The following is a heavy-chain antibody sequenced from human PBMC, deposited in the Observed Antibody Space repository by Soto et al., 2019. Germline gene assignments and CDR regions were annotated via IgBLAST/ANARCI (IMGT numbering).Heavy chain of an antibody. D-gene: IGHD3-10*01. J-gene: IGHJ4*02. V-gene: IGHV1-46*01. Sequence: ASVKVSRKASGYTFTSYYMHWVRQAPGQGLEWMGIINPSGGSTSYAQKFQGRVTMTRDTSTSTVYMELSSLRSEDTAVYYCARSMVRGVDFDYWGQGTLVTVSS. CDR3: ARSMVRGVDFDY. CDR1: GYTFTSYY. CDR2: INPSGGST.